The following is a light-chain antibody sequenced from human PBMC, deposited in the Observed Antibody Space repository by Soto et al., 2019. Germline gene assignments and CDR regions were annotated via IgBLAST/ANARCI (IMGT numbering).Light chain of an antibody. CDR3: SSYTSFKTLV. CDR2: DVT. Sequence: QSALTQPASVSESPVQSITISCTGSSSDVGGYKYVSWYQQHPGKAPKLLIYDVTNRPSGVSNRFSGSKSGYTASLTISGLQSEDEADYYCSSYTSFKTLVFGTGTKVTV. CDR1: SSDVGGYKY. V-gene: IGLV2-14*01. J-gene: IGLJ1*01.